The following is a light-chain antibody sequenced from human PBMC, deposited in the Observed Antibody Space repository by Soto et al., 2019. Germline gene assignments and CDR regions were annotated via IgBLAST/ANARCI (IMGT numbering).Light chain of an antibody. CDR3: QQSYGTPNT. J-gene: IGKJ2*01. V-gene: IGKV1-39*01. CDR2: AAS. CDR1: QSISSY. Sequence: DIQMTQSPSSLSASVGDRVIITCRTSQSISSYLNWYQQKPGKAPRLLIYAASSLQSGVPSRFVGGGSGTYFTLTISSLQPEDFATYYCQQSYGTPNTFGQGTKLEIK.